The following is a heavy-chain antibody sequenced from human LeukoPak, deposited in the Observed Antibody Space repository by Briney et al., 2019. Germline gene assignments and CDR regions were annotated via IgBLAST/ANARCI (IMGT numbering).Heavy chain of an antibody. D-gene: IGHD3-10*01. CDR1: GFTFSNSA. Sequence: GRSLRLSCAASGFTFSNSAMNWVRQAPGKGLEWVAVISYDGNNKYYSDSVKGRLTISRDNSKNTLYLQMNSLRAEDTAAYYCAKDMYYRGSGSYFNVDYWGQGTLVTVSS. J-gene: IGHJ4*02. CDR3: AKDMYYRGSGSYFNVDY. CDR2: ISYDGNNK. V-gene: IGHV3-30*18.